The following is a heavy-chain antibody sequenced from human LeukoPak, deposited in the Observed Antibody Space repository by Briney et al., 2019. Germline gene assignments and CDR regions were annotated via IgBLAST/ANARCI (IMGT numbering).Heavy chain of an antibody. J-gene: IGHJ4*02. CDR1: GYTFTDYY. D-gene: IGHD2/OR15-2a*01. V-gene: IGHV1-2*02. Sequence: ASVKVSCKASGYTFTDYYMLWVRQAPGQGLEWMGWINPNSGGTNYAQKFQGRVTVTRDTSISTAYMELSSLRSDDTAVYYCARTRGSHISMAYLDYWGQGTLVTVSS. CDR3: ARTRGSHISMAYLDY. CDR2: INPNSGGT.